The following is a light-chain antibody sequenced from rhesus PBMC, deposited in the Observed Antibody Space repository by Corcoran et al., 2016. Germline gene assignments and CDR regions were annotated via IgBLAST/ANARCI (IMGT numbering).Light chain of an antibody. V-gene: IGKV1-22*01. CDR3: LQYSSSPLP. CDR1: PSISSW. CDR2: KAS. Sequence: DIQMTQSPSSLSASVGDTVTIPCRARPSISSWLDWYQQKQGKAPTLLIYKASRLHSGVPSRFSGSGSGTDFTLTISSLQPEDCATYYCLQYSSSPLPFGGGTKVELK. J-gene: IGKJ4*01.